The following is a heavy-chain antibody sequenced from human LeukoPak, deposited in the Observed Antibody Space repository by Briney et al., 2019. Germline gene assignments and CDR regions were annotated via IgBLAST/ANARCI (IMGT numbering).Heavy chain of an antibody. CDR1: GGSISSSSHY. D-gene: IGHD3-22*01. Sequence: SETLSLTCTVSGGSISSSSHYWGWIRQPPGKGLEWIGSIYYSGSTYYNPSLKSRVTISVDTSKNQFSLKLSSVTAADTAVYYCARLDYYDSSGYYAIPFFDYWGQGTLVTVSS. CDR3: ARLDYYDSSGYYAIPFFDY. V-gene: IGHV4-39*01. J-gene: IGHJ4*02. CDR2: IYYSGST.